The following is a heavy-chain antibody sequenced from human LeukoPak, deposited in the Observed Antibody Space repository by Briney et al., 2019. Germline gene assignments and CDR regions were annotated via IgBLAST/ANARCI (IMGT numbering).Heavy chain of an antibody. V-gene: IGHV1-46*01. D-gene: IGHD5-12*01. CDR1: GFTFSSYA. J-gene: IGHJ4*02. Sequence: GRSLRLSCAASGFTFSSYAMHWVRQAPGQGLEWMGIINPSGGSTSYAQKFQGRVTMTRDTSTSTVYMELSSLRSEDTAVYYCAAVVDTGYFDYWGQGTLVTVSS. CDR3: AAVVDTGYFDY. CDR2: INPSGGST.